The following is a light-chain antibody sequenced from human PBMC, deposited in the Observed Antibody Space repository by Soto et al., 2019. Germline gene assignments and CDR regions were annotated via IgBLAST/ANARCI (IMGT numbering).Light chain of an antibody. V-gene: IGLV2-14*03. Sequence: QSALTQPASVSGSPGQSITISCTGTSRDVGGYNYVSWYQHHPGKAPKLIIYDVSNRPSGVSNRFSASKSDNTASLTISGLQAEDEADYYCSSYSTNSPVLLGGGTKLTVL. J-gene: IGLJ2*01. CDR2: DVS. CDR1: SRDVGGYNY. CDR3: SSYSTNSPVL.